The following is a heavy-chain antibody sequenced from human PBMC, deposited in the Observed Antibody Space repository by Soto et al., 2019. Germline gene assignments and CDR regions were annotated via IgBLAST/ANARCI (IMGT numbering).Heavy chain of an antibody. CDR1: GGSIRSSHW. CDR2: IDHSGST. D-gene: IGHD3-16*01. J-gene: IGHJ5*02. CDR3: ARDKATVGGYNLYDP. V-gene: IGHV4-4*02. Sequence: QVQLLESGPGLVKPSETLSLICTVSGGSIRSSHWWRWVRQPPGKGLQRIGEIDHSGSTNLDPPLKSRVTLSVDKSKNHFSLKLTSVTTADTAVYYCARDKATVGGYNLYDPWGQGILVTVSS.